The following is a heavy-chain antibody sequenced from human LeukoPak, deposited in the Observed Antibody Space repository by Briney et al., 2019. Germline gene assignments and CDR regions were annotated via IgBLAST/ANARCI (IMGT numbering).Heavy chain of an antibody. Sequence: SETLSLTCAVYGGPFSGYYWSWIRQPPGKGLEWIGEINHSGSTNYNPSLKSRVTISVDTSKNQFSLKLSSVTAADTAVYYCARWVVAADYYYYMDVWGKGTTVTVSS. D-gene: IGHD2-15*01. V-gene: IGHV4-34*01. J-gene: IGHJ6*03. CDR3: ARWVVAADYYYYMDV. CDR2: INHSGST. CDR1: GGPFSGYY.